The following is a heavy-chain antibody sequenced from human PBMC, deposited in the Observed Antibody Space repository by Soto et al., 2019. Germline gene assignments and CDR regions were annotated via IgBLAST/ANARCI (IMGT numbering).Heavy chain of an antibody. CDR3: AKDGASGSYPPYYYFGMDV. CDR1: GFTFSSYA. D-gene: IGHD1-26*01. Sequence: EVQLLESGGGLVQPGGSLRLSCAASGFTFSSYAMSWVRQAPGKGLEWVSSISGSGGNAYYADSVKGRLSISRDNSKNTRRLQMHSLRADDTAVYYCAKDGASGSYPPYYYFGMDVWGQGTTVTVSS. V-gene: IGHV3-23*01. J-gene: IGHJ6*02. CDR2: ISGSGGNA.